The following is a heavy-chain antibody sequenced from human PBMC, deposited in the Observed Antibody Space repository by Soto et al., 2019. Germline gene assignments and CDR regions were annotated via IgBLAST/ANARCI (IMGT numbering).Heavy chain of an antibody. CDR1: GGSISSVDYY. D-gene: IGHD3-3*01. J-gene: IGHJ6*02. V-gene: IGHV4-30-4*01. CDR3: ARAKFGVVIISPYYYYYGMDV. Sequence: SETLSLTCTVSGGSISSVDYYWSWIRQPPGKGLEWIGYIYYSGSTYYNPSLKSRVTISVDTSKNQFSLKLSSVTAADTAVYYCARAKFGVVIISPYYYYYGMDVWGQGTTVTVSS. CDR2: IYYSGST.